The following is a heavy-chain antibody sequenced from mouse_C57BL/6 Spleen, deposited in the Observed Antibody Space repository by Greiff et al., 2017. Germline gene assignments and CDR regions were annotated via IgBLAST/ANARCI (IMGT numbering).Heavy chain of an antibody. D-gene: IGHD1-1*01. CDR3: ARPLYYYGSSPWFAY. J-gene: IGHJ3*01. CDR1: GYTFTDYN. CDR2: INPNNGGT. V-gene: IGHV1-22*01. Sequence: EVQLQQSGPELVKPGASVKMSCKASGYTFTDYNMHWVKQSHGKSLEWIGYINPNNGGTSYNQKFKGKATLTVNKSSSTAYMELRSLTSADSAVYYCARPLYYYGSSPWFAYWGQGTLVTVSA.